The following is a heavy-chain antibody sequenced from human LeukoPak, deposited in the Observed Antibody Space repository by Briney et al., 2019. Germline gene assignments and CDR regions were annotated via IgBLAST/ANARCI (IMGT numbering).Heavy chain of an antibody. CDR1: GYTFTGYY. V-gene: IGHV1-2*04. D-gene: IGHD1-26*01. J-gene: IGHJ4*02. CDR2: INPNSGGT. Sequence: GASVKVSCKAYGYTFTGYYMHWVRQAPGQGLEWMGWINPNSGGTNYAQKFQGWVTMTRDTSISTAYMELSRLRSDDTAVYYCARSPLWELYLDYWGQGTLVTVSS. CDR3: ARSPLWELYLDY.